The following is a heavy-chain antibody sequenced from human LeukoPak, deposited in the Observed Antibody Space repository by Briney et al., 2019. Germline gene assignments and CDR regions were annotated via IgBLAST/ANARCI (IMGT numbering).Heavy chain of an antibody. Sequence: GGSLRLSCAASGFTFSSYGMHWVRQAPGKGLEWVAVISYDGSNKYYADSVKGRFTISRDNSKNTLYLQMNSLRAEDTAVYYCAKDLRWLVYYYDSSGYNYFDYWGQGTLVTVSS. D-gene: IGHD3-22*01. CDR1: GFTFSSYG. V-gene: IGHV3-30*18. J-gene: IGHJ4*02. CDR2: ISYDGSNK. CDR3: AKDLRWLVYYYDSSGYNYFDY.